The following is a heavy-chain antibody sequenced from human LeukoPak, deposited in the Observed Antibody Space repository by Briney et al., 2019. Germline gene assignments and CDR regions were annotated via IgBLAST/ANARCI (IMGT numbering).Heavy chain of an antibody. CDR1: GYTFTSYD. CDR2: MNPNSGNT. D-gene: IGHD2-15*01. V-gene: IGHV1-8*03. Sequence: ASVKVSCKASGYTFTSYDINWVRQATGQGLEWMGWMNPNSGNTGYAQKFQGRVTITRNTSISTAYMELSSLRSEDTAVYYCAKVRLGYCSGGSCSRGGTSMDVWGRGTTVTISS. CDR3: AKVRLGYCSGGSCSRGGTSMDV. J-gene: IGHJ6*03.